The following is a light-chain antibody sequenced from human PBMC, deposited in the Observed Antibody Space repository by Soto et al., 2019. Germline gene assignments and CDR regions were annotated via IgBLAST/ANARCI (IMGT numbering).Light chain of an antibody. Sequence: EILMTQSPATLSVSPGETATPSSRASQSVSTKLAWYQQKPGQAPRLLINDASTRATGVPARFSGWGSGTEFTLTISRLEPEDFAVYYCQQYGSSPITFGQGTRLEIK. CDR3: QQYGSSPIT. CDR1: QSVSTK. J-gene: IGKJ5*01. V-gene: IGKV3-15*01. CDR2: DAS.